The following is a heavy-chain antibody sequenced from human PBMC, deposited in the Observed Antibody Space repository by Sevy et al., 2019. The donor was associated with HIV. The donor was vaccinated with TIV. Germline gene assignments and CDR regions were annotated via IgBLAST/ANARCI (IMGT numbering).Heavy chain of an antibody. CDR1: GYTFSDNY. J-gene: IGHJ3*02. Sequence: ASVKVSCKASGYTFSDNYMHWVRQAPGQGLEWVGRINPRTGDTKYAQKFQGRVTVTRDTSISTAYMELSRLTSDDTAIYYGAKDKLLDAFDIWGQGQGSPSPQ. V-gene: IGHV1-2*06. D-gene: IGHD2-15*01. CDR2: INPRTGDT. CDR3: AKDKLLDAFDI.